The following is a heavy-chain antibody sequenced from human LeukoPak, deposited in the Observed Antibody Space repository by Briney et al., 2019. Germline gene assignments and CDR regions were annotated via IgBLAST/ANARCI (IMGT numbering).Heavy chain of an antibody. Sequence: PGGSLRLSCAASGFTFSSYTMSWVRQAPGKGLEWVSAIGGSGGDTYYADSVKGRFTISRDNSKNTLYLQMNSLRAEDTAVYYCVQMAPYCGGDCYFDSWGQGTLVTVSS. CDR1: GFTFSSYT. D-gene: IGHD2-21*02. V-gene: IGHV3-23*01. CDR2: IGGSGGDT. CDR3: VQMAPYCGGDCYFDS. J-gene: IGHJ4*02.